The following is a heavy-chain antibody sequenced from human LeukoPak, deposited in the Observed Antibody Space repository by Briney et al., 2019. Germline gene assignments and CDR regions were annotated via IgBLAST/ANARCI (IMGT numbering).Heavy chain of an antibody. CDR2: GHYSGTT. J-gene: IGHJ4*02. Sequence: SETLSLTCTVSGVSINSHYWSWIRQSPGKGLEWIAYGHYSGTTNYHPSLKSRVTISLDTSKNQFSLKLTSVSAADTAMYYCARHGTGTGYPLDYWGLGTLVTVSS. CDR3: ARHGTGTGYPLDY. CDR1: GVSINSHY. V-gene: IGHV4-59*08. D-gene: IGHD3/OR15-3a*01.